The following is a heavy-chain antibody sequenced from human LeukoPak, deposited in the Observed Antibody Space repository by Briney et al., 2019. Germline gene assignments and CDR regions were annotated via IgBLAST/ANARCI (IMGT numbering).Heavy chain of an antibody. Sequence: PGRSLRLSCTTSGLNFGAHGMSWFRQAPGKGLEWVAFIKRTPDGGTTEYAASVKGRFTISRDDSKSIAYLQMNSLKTEDAGLYYCTRGLGYTYGWSNWGQGTLVTVSS. CDR1: GLNFGAHG. V-gene: IGHV3-49*03. CDR2: IKRTPDGGTT. CDR3: TRGLGYTYGWSN. D-gene: IGHD5-18*01. J-gene: IGHJ4*02.